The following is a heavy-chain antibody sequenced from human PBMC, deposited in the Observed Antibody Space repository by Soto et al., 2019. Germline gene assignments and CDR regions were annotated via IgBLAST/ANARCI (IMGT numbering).Heavy chain of an antibody. V-gene: IGHV3-13*01. CDR2: IGTSGHA. CDR1: GFTFSGYG. D-gene: IGHD3-10*01. CDR3: ASGGGFGEQYSDAFDT. Sequence: EVQLVESGGGLVQAGGSLRLSCAASGFTFSGYGMHWVRQAAGESLEWVSVIGTSGHAFYADSVKGRFTITREDAKKSECLVMDRLRDGDTAVYYCASGGGFGEQYSDAFDTWGQGTTVTVSS. J-gene: IGHJ3*02.